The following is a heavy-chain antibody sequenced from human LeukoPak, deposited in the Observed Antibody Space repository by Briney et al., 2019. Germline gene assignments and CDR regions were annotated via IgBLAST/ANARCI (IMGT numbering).Heavy chain of an antibody. CDR2: IYSDNT. CDR3: AKAARSYDAGDY. V-gene: IGHV3-53*01. D-gene: IGHD5-12*01. J-gene: IGHJ4*02. Sequence: GGSLRLSCTVSGFTVSSNSMSWVRQAPGKGLEWVSFIYSDNTHYSDSVKGRFTISRDNSKNTLYLQMNSLRAEDTAVYYCAKAARSYDAGDYWGQGTLVTVSS. CDR1: GFTVSSNS.